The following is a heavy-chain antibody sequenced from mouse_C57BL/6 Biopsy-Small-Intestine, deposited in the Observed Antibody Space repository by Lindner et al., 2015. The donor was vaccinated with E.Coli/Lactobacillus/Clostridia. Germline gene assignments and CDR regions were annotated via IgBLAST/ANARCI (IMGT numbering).Heavy chain of an antibody. CDR2: IYPGGGYT. CDR1: GYTFTNYW. CDR3: ARQGGGDAMDY. D-gene: IGHD1-1*02. J-gene: IGHJ4*01. Sequence: VQLQESGPELVKPGDSVKISCKASGYTFTNYWIGWAKQRPGHGLEWIGDIYPGGGYTNYNEKFKGKATLTADKSSSTAYMQFSSLTSEDSTIYYCARQGGGDAMDYWGQGTSVTVSS. V-gene: IGHV1-63*01.